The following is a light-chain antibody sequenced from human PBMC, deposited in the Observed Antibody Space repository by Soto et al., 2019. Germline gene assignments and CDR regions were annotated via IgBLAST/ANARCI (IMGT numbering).Light chain of an antibody. CDR3: LQHNSYPLT. V-gene: IGKV1-17*01. J-gene: IGKJ4*01. CDR1: QGIRNA. CDR2: AAS. Sequence: DIQMTQSPSSLSASVGDRVTITCRASQGIRNALGWFQQKPGKAPKRLIYAASSLQSGVPSRFIGSVSGTEFTLTISSLQPEDFATYYCLQHNSYPLTFGGGTKVEIK.